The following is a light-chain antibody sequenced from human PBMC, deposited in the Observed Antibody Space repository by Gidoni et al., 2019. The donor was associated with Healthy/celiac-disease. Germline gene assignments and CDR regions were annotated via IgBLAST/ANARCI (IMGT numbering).Light chain of an antibody. J-gene: IGKJ2*01. V-gene: IGKV1-9*01. CDR3: QQLNSYPPMYT. Sequence: IQLTQSPSFLSASVGDRVTITCLASQGISSYLDVYQQKPGKSPKLLIYAASTLQSGVPSRVCCSGSGTEFTLTLSRLQPEDFATYSCQQLNSYPPMYTFGQGTKLEIK. CDR1: QGISSY. CDR2: AAS.